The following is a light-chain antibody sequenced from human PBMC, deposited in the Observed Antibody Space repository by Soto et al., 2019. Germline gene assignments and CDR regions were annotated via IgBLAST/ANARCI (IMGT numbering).Light chain of an antibody. V-gene: IGKV3-20*01. CDR3: QQYGSSPPVT. J-gene: IGKJ4*01. CDR2: GAS. Sequence: EIVLTQSPGTLSLSPGERATLSCRASQSVSSSYLAWYQQKPGQAPRLLIYGASSRATGIPDRFSGSGSGTDFTLTISRLEPADFAVYYWQQYGSSPPVTFGGGTKVEIK. CDR1: QSVSSSY.